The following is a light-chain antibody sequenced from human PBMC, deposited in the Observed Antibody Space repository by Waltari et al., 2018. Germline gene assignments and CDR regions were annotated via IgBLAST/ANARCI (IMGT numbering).Light chain of an antibody. J-gene: IGKJ1*01. Sequence: EIVLTQSPGTLSLSPGERATLSCRASQGISSRYVAWYQQKPGQAPRLLIYDASSRATGIPVRFSGSGSGTDFTLTISRLEPEDFAVYYCQQYHISPQTFGQGTKVEIK. CDR2: DAS. V-gene: IGKV3-20*01. CDR1: QGISSRY. CDR3: QQYHISPQT.